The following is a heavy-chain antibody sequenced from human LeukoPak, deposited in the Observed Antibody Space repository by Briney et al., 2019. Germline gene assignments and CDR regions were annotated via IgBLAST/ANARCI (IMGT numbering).Heavy chain of an antibody. D-gene: IGHD6-19*01. J-gene: IGHJ4*02. CDR1: GGSISSSSYY. CDR2: INHSGST. CDR3: XRRRGYSSGWSDY. V-gene: IGHV4-39*07. Sequence: PSETLSLTCTVSGGSISSSSYYWGWIRQPPGKGLEWIGEINHSGSTNYNPSLKSRVTISVDTSKNQFSLKRTSVTAADPAGYXXXRRRGYSSGWSDYWGQGTLVTVSS.